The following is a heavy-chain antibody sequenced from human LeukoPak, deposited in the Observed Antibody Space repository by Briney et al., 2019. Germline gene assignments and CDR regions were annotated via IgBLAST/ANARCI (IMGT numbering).Heavy chain of an antibody. V-gene: IGHV3-66*02. CDR1: GFNFSSYS. CDR3: ARESPPRYCSSTSCPRNDAFDI. D-gene: IGHD2-2*01. Sequence: LAGGSLRLSCAASGFNFSSYSMNWGRQAPGKGLEWVSVIYSGGSTYYADSVKGRFTISRDYTKNTLYLQMDSLRAEDTAVYYCARESPPRYCSSTSCPRNDAFDIWGQGTMVTVSS. CDR2: IYSGGST. J-gene: IGHJ3*02.